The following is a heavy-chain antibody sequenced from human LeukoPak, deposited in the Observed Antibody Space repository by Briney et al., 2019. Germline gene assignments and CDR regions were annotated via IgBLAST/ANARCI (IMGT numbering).Heavy chain of an antibody. V-gene: IGHV3-30*02. Sequence: PGGSLRLSCAASGFTFSGSAMHWVRQAPGKGLEWVAFIRYDGSNKYYADSVKGRFTISRDNSKNTLYLQMNSLRAEDTAVYYCAKDYDYVWGSYGWYFQHWGQGTLVTVSS. D-gene: IGHD3-16*02. CDR3: AKDYDYVWGSYGWYFQH. J-gene: IGHJ1*01. CDR1: GFTFSGSA. CDR2: IRYDGSNK.